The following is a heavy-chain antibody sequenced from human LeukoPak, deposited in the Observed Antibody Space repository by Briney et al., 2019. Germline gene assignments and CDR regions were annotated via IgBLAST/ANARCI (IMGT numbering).Heavy chain of an antibody. D-gene: IGHD6-13*01. J-gene: IGHJ4*02. CDR3: ARDLEAANTYYFDY. CDR2: ISSSGSTI. V-gene: IGHV3-48*03. CDR1: GFTFTSYE. Sequence: PGGSLRLSCAASGFTFTSYEMNWVRQAPGKGLEWVSYISSSGSTIYSADSVKGRFTISRDNSKNTVYLQVNSLRDEDTAVYYCARDLEAANTYYFDYWGQGTMVTVSS.